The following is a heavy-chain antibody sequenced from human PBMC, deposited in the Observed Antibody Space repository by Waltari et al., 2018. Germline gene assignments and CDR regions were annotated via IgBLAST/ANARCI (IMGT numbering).Heavy chain of an antibody. CDR3: ARDHSTSWHNYHGMDV. D-gene: IGHD6-13*01. J-gene: IGHJ6*02. CDR1: GDSISSGTYY. Sequence: QVQLQESGPGLVKPSQTLSLTCTVSGDSISSGTYYWSWIRQPAGKGLEWIGRMYGSGSTNNNPTLKSRITISVDTSKNQFSLKLSSVTAADTGVYYCARDHSTSWHNYHGMDVWGQGTKV. V-gene: IGHV4-61*02. CDR2: MYGSGST.